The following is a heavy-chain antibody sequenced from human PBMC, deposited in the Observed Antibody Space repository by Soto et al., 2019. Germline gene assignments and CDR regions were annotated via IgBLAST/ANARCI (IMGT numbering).Heavy chain of an antibody. CDR2: IYYSGST. CDR3: AREREYQKEDGMDV. J-gene: IGHJ6*02. V-gene: IGHV4-31*03. D-gene: IGHD2-2*01. Sequence: SETLSLTCTVSGGSISSGGYYWSWIRQHPGKGLEWIGYIYYSGSTYYNPSLKSRVTISVDTSKNQFSLKLSSVTAADTAVYYCAREREYQKEDGMDVWGQGTTVTVSS. CDR1: GGSISSGGYY.